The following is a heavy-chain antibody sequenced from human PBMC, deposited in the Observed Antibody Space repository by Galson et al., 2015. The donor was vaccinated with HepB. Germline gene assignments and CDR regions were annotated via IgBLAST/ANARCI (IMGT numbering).Heavy chain of an antibody. Sequence: SLRLPCAASGFTFNTEGMHRVRQAPGKGLEWVAEISYAGSSIQYGDSMKGRFTISRDNSKNTLYLQMNSLRGEDTAVYYCAKGQSRDWFAFDDWGQGTLVTVSS. V-gene: IGHV3-30*18. D-gene: IGHD3-9*01. CDR3: AKGQSRDWFAFDD. J-gene: IGHJ4*02. CDR2: ISYAGSSI. CDR1: GFTFNTEG.